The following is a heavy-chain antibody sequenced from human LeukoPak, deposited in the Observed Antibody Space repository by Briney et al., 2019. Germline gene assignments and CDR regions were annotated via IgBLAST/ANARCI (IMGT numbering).Heavy chain of an antibody. V-gene: IGHV1-2*02. Sequence: ASVKVSCKASGGTFSSYAISWVRQAPGQGLEWMGWINPNSGDTNYAQNFQGRVTMTRDTSITTAYMELSRLRCDDTAVYYCARGPGPHYFDYWGQGTLVTVSS. CDR2: INPNSGDT. J-gene: IGHJ4*02. CDR3: ARGPGPHYFDY. CDR1: GGTFSSYA.